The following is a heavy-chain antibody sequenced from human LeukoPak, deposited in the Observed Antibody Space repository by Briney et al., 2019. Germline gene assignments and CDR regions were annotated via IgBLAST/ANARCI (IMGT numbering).Heavy chain of an antibody. V-gene: IGHV3-23*01. CDR2: ITYNSGNS. CDR3: TKRRPTGSVTVDEY. D-gene: IGHD2-21*02. Sequence: GGSLRLSCRTSGFTFGSFTMSWVRPTPGKGLEWIATITYNSGNSWHADFVKGRFTISRDNSKSTLYLQMHSLRADDTALYYCTKRRPTGSVTVDEYWGQGALVTVSS. J-gene: IGHJ4*02. CDR1: GFTFGSFT.